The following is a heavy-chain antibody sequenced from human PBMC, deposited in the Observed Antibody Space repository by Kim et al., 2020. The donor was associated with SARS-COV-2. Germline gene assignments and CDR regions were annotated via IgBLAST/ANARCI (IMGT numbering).Heavy chain of an antibody. CDR3: SRRETGGNYFDY. CDR2: IYSSGST. CDR1: GDSITNYY. J-gene: IGHJ4*02. Sequence: SETRSLTCTVSGDSITNYYWSWIRPPAGKGLEWIGRIYSSGSTNYNPSLKSRVTMSVDTSKNQLSLKLTSVTPADTAVYYCSRRETGGNYFDYWGQGTL. V-gene: IGHV4-4*07. D-gene: IGHD2-15*01.